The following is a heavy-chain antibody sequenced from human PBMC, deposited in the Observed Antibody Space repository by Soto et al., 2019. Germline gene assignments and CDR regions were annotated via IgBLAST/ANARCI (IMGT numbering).Heavy chain of an antibody. CDR2: IIPIFGIV. V-gene: IGHV1-69*01. CDR1: GGTFSSYP. Sequence: QVQLVQSGAEVKKPRSSVKVSCKASGGTFSSYPLSWVRQAPGQGLEWMGGIIPIFGIVNSAQKFQGRVSITADESTSTAFMELTSLTSEDTAVYYCARPRTTGTTKGYDYWGQGTLVTVSS. D-gene: IGHD1-1*01. J-gene: IGHJ4*02. CDR3: ARPRTTGTTKGYDY.